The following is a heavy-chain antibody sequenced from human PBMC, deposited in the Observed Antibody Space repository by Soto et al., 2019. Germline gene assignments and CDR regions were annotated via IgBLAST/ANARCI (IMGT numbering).Heavy chain of an antibody. D-gene: IGHD2-2*01. Sequence: GGSLRLSCAASGFTFNSYNMHWVRQSPDKGLEWVAVISFDGSIKYYADSVKGRFTTSRDNSKSTLYLQMHSLRAGDTAVYFCAKAEGYCTTTTCYGGFDPWGQGTLVTVSS. V-gene: IGHV3-30*18. J-gene: IGHJ5*02. CDR1: GFTFNSYN. CDR3: AKAEGYCTTTTCYGGFDP. CDR2: ISFDGSIK.